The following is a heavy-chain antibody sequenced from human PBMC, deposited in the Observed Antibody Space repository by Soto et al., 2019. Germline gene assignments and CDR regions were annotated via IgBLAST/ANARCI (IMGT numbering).Heavy chain of an antibody. CDR1: AFTFINYA. D-gene: IGHD3-22*01. V-gene: IGHV3-23*01. Sequence: PGGSLRLSCAASAFTFINYAMSWVLHAPGKGREWVSGIGGSGRSTYYADSVKGRFTISRDNSNNTLFLQMNSLRAEDTAVYYCAKSRYSDSSGDFYDYWGQGTLVTVSS. CDR2: IGGSGRST. CDR3: AKSRYSDSSGDFYDY. J-gene: IGHJ4*02.